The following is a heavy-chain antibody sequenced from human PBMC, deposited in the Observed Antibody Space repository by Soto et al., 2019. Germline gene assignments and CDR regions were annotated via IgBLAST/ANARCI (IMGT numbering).Heavy chain of an antibody. CDR2: ISGGGDTT. CDR1: GFTFNNYA. V-gene: IGHV3-23*01. Sequence: GGSLRLSCAASGFTFNNYAMTWVRQAPWKGLEWVSAISGGGDTTSYADSVKGRFTVSRDGSKNTLYLQMSSLRAEDTAVYYCARGGNIVATISGYWGQGTLVTVSS. CDR3: ARGGNIVATISGY. D-gene: IGHD5-12*01. J-gene: IGHJ4*02.